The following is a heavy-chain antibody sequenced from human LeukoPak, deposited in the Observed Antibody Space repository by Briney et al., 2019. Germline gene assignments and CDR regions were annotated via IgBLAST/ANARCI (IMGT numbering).Heavy chain of an antibody. V-gene: IGHV3-30*04. D-gene: IGHD5-24*01. CDR2: ISYDGSNK. CDR3: ARPLVEMATIFGYFDY. CDR1: GFTFSSYA. Sequence: PGGSLRLSCAASGFTFSSYAMHWVRQAPGKGLEWVAVISYDGSNKYYAESVKGRFTIARDNSKTTLYLQMNSLRAEDTAVCYCARPLVEMATIFGYFDYWGQGTLVTVSS. J-gene: IGHJ4*02.